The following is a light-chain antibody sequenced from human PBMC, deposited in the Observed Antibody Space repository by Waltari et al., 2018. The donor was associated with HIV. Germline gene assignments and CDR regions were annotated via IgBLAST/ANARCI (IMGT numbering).Light chain of an antibody. CDR2: SNN. CDR3: AAWDDSLNGPV. J-gene: IGLJ3*02. Sequence: QSVLTQPPSASGTHGQRVTIPCSGSSSNIGSNTVNWYQQLPGTAPKLLRYSNNLLPSGVPDRLSGSKSGTSAALAISGLQSEDEADYYCAAWDDSLNGPVFGGGTKLTVL. CDR1: SSNIGSNT. V-gene: IGLV1-44*01.